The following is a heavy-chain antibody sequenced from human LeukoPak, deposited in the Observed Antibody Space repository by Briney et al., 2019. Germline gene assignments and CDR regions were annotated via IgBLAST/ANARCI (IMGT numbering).Heavy chain of an antibody. CDR3: ARAAILRYYFDY. CDR1: GFAFSAYG. V-gene: IGHV3-30*02. J-gene: IGHJ4*02. Sequence: GGSLRLSCAASGFAFSAYGMHWVRQAPGKGLEWVAFIRFDGIKKDYADSVKGQFTISRDNAKNSLYLQMNSLRAEDTAVYYCARAAILRYYFDYWGQGTLVTVSS. D-gene: IGHD2-2*02. CDR2: IRFDGIKK.